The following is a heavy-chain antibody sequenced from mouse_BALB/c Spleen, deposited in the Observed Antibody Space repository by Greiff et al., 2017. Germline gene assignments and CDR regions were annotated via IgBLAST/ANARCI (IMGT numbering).Heavy chain of an antibody. V-gene: IGHV5-12-1*01. Sequence: EVMLVESGGGLVKPGGSLKLSCAASGFAFSSYDMSWVRQTPEKRLEWVAYISSGGGSTYYPDTVKGRFTISRDNAKNTLYLQMSSLKSEDTAMYYCARHLNYYGSSFYWYFDVWGAGTTVTVSS. CDR2: ISSGGGST. CDR1: GFAFSSYD. J-gene: IGHJ1*01. D-gene: IGHD1-1*01. CDR3: ARHLNYYGSSFYWYFDV.